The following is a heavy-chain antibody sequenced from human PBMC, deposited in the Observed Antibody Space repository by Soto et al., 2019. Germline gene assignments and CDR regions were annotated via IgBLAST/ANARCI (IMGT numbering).Heavy chain of an antibody. Sequence: QVQLVQSGAEVKKPGASVKVSCKASGYTFNSYGINWVRQAPGQGLEWMGWISAYNGNTKYAQKLQGRVTMTTDTSTSTAYMELRSLKFDDTAMYYCATVVYYGSGSYYNVGGFDPWGQGTLVTVSS. V-gene: IGHV1-18*01. CDR3: ATVVYYGSGSYYNVGGFDP. J-gene: IGHJ5*02. D-gene: IGHD3-10*01. CDR2: ISAYNGNT. CDR1: GYTFNSYG.